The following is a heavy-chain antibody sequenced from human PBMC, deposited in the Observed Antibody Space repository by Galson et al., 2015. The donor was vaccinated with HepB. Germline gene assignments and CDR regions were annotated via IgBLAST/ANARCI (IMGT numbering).Heavy chain of an antibody. CDR3: ARRKAAAGKATYGMDI. CDR1: GYSFTNYW. D-gene: IGHD6-13*01. CDR2: IDPSNYYT. J-gene: IGHJ6*02. Sequence: QSGAEVKKPGESLRISCRASGYSFTNYWISWVRHMPGKGLEWMGRIDPSNYYTNYRPSFQGHVTISTDKSINTAYLQWSSLKASDSAMYYCARRKAAAGKATYGMDIWGQGTAVTVSS. V-gene: IGHV5-10-1*01.